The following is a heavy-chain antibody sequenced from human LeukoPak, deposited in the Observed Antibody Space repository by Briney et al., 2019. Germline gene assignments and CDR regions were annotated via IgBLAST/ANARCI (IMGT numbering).Heavy chain of an antibody. D-gene: IGHD4-11*01. Sequence: PGGSLRLSCAASGFTFSSYGMHWVRQAPGKGLEWVAVIWYDGSNKYYADSVKGRFTISRDNSKNTLYLQMNSLRAEDTAVYYCAREHLHPPFDYWGQGTLVTVSS. CDR2: IWYDGSNK. J-gene: IGHJ4*02. CDR3: AREHLHPPFDY. V-gene: IGHV3-33*01. CDR1: GFTFSSYG.